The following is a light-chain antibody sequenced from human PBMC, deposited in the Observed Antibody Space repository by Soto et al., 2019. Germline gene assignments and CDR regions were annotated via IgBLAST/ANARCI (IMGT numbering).Light chain of an antibody. CDR1: SSNIGNNY. CDR3: GTWDSSLRDVV. CDR2: ENN. Sequence: QSVLTQPPSVSAAPGQKVTISCSGSSSNIGNNYVSWYQQLPGTAPKLLIYENNKRPSGIPDRFSGSKSGTSATLGITGLQTGHEADYYCGTWDSSLRDVVFGGGTKLTVL. V-gene: IGLV1-51*02. J-gene: IGLJ2*01.